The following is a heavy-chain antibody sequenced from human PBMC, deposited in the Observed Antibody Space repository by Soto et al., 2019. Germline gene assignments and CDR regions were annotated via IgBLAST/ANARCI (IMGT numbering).Heavy chain of an antibody. Sequence: PGGSLRLSCAASGFTFSSYGMHWVRQAPGKGLEWVAVIWYDGCNKYYADYVKGRYTISRDNSKNTRYLQMNSLRAEYTVFYYCARDLGFDSSGYLDIWGQGTMVTVSS. D-gene: IGHD3-22*01. J-gene: IGHJ3*02. CDR3: ARDLGFDSSGYLDI. CDR1: GFTFSSYG. V-gene: IGHV3-33*01. CDR2: IWYDGCNK.